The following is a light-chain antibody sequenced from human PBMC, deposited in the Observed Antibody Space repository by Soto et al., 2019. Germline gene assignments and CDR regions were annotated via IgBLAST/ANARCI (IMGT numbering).Light chain of an antibody. CDR1: QSVSSN. CDR3: QQYNNWPRT. Sequence: EIVMTQAPGTLSVPPGERATLSCRASQSVSSNLAWYQQKPGQAPRLLIYGASTRATGIPARFSGSRSGTEFTLTISSLQSEDFAVYYCQQYNNWPRTFGQGTKVEIK. CDR2: GAS. V-gene: IGKV3-15*01. J-gene: IGKJ1*01.